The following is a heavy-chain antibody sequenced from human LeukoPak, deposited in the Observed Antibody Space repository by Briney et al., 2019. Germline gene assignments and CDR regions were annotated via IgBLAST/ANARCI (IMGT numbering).Heavy chain of an antibody. D-gene: IGHD5-18*01. CDR1: GYTFTTYD. J-gene: IGHJ4*02. CDR3: AKNVRDTGTFDY. Sequence: ASVKVSCKASGYTFTTYDINWVRQATGQGLEWMGWMNPNSGNTGYAQRFQGRVTMTRDTSISTAYMELNSLTSEDAAVYYCAKNVRDTGTFDYWGQGTLVTVSS. CDR2: MNPNSGNT. V-gene: IGHV1-8*01.